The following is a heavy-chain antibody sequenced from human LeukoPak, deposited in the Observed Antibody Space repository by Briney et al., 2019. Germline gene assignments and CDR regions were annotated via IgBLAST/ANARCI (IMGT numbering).Heavy chain of an antibody. V-gene: IGHV1-2*02. CDR3: ARGRGYSGYDSYYYYYYMDV. D-gene: IGHD5-12*01. CDR1: GYTFTGYY. CDR2: INPNSGGT. Sequence: ASVKVSCKASGYTFTGYYMHWVRQAPGQGLEWMGWINPNSGGTNYAQKFQGRVTMTRDTSISTAYMELSRLRSDDTAVYYCARGRGYSGYDSYYYYYYMDVWGKGTTVTVSS. J-gene: IGHJ6*03.